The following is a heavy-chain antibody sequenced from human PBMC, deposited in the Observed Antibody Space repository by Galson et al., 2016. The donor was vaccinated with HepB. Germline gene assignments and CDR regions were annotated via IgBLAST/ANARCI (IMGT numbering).Heavy chain of an antibody. CDR2: THYSGTP. Sequence: SETLSLTCAVSGAFISSGNWWSWVRQPPGKGLEWIGETHYSGTPNYNPSLKSGVTISVDESKNQLSLKLSSVTAADTAVYYCARDPAYPEGRNWYDPWGQGTLVTVSS. D-gene: IGHD1-14*01. V-gene: IGHV4-4*02. CDR3: ARDPAYPEGRNWYDP. J-gene: IGHJ5*02. CDR1: GAFISSGNW.